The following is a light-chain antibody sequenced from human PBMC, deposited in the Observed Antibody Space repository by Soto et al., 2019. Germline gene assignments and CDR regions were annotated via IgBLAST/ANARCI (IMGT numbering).Light chain of an antibody. J-gene: IGLJ2*01. CDR1: SGHSTYI. Sequence: QAVVTQSSSASASLGSSVKLTCTLSSGHSTYIIAWPQQQPGKAPRYLMKLEGSGSYNKGSGIPDRFSGSSSGADRYLTISNLQFEDEADYYCETWDTNVVVFGGGTQLTVL. CDR3: ETWDTNVVV. V-gene: IGLV4-60*02. CDR2: LEGSGSY.